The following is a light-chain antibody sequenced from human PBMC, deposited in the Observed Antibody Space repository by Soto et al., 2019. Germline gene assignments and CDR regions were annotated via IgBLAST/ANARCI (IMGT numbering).Light chain of an antibody. J-gene: IGLJ1*01. V-gene: IGLV2-14*01. CDR3: SSYRSSSTLYV. Sequence: QSALTQPASVSGSPGQSITISCTGTSSDVGGYKYVSWYQQHPGKAPKLMIYDVSNRPSGVSNRFSGSKSGNTASLNISGLQAEDEADYYCSSYRSSSTLYVFGNGTKVTVL. CDR2: DVS. CDR1: SSDVGGYKY.